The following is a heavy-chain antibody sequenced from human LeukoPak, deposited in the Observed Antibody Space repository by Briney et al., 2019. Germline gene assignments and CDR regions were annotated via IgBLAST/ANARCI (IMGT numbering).Heavy chain of an antibody. Sequence: SETLSLTCTVSGGSISSYYWSWIRQPPGKGLEWIGYIYYSGSTNYNPSLKSRVTISVDTSKNQFSLKLSSVTAADTAVYYCARDSGWYAGAFDIWGQGTMVTVSS. CDR2: IYYSGST. CDR3: ARDSGWYAGAFDI. D-gene: IGHD6-19*01. V-gene: IGHV4-59*01. CDR1: GGSISSYY. J-gene: IGHJ3*02.